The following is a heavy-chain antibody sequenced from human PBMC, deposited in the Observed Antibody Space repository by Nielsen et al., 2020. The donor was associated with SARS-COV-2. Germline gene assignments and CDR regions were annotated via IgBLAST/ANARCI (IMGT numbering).Heavy chain of an antibody. CDR3: TQDDFWSGYYPY. D-gene: IGHD3-3*01. V-gene: IGHV3-49*04. CDR2: IRSKAYGGTT. CDR1: GFTFSSYE. J-gene: IGHJ4*02. Sequence: GESLKISCAASGFTFSSYEMSWVRQAPGKGLEWVGFIRSKAYGGTTEYAASVKGRFTISRDDSKSIAYLQMNSLKTEDTAVYYCTQDDFWSGYYPYWGQGTLVTVSS.